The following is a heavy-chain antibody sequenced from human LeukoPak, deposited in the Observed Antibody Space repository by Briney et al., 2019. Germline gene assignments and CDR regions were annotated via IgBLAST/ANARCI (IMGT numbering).Heavy chain of an antibody. J-gene: IGHJ4*02. CDR2: IHYSGTT. D-gene: IGHD3-10*01. CDR3: ARGGSLWFGELTGFDY. Sequence: SETLSLTCSVSGGSISSGSYFWVWIRQTPGERLEWIGNIHYSGTTYYNPSLKSRVTISVDTSKNQFSLKLSSVTAADTAVYYCARGGSLWFGELTGFDYWGQGTLVTVSS. V-gene: IGHV4-39*07. CDR1: GGSISSGSYF.